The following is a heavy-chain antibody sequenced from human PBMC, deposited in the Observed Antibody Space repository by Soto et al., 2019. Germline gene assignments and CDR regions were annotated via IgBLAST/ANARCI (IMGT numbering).Heavy chain of an antibody. V-gene: IGHV2-5*02. CDR1: GFSLSTSGVA. D-gene: IGHD3-10*01. J-gene: IGHJ4*02. CDR2: IYWDDDK. Sequence: QITLKESGPPLVKPTQTLTLTCTFSGFSLSTSGVAVVWVRQPPGKALEWLALIYWDDDKRYNPSLRSRLTVTQDTSKDQVVLTMTSMDPVDTATYYCAHAFYGAGTLNWGQGTLVAVSS. CDR3: AHAFYGAGTLN.